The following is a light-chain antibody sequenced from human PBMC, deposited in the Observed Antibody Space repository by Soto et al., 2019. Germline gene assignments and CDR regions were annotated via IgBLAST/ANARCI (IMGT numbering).Light chain of an antibody. CDR2: AAS. Sequence: DIVLTQSPGTLSSSPGGRATLSCRASQSVTDNYLAWYQQKPGQAPRLLIYAASSRATGVPARFSGSGSGTEFTLTISNLQAEDSAVYHCHQYSNTFRTFGQGTKVHIK. CDR1: QSVTDNY. J-gene: IGKJ1*01. CDR3: HQYSNTFRT. V-gene: IGKV3D-20*02.